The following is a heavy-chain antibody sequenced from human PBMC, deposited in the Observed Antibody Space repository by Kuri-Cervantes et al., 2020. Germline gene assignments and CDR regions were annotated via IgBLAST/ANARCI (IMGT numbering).Heavy chain of an antibody. J-gene: IGHJ2*01. CDR1: GGSISSGRYY. CDR2: IYYSGST. CDR3: ARVSVDTANYWYFDL. V-gene: IGHV4-31*03. Sequence: SETLSPTFTVSGGSISSGRYYWSWIRQHPGKGLEWFGYIYYSGSTYYNPSLQSRVTISVVTSTNQFSLKLSSVTAADTAVSDRARVSVDTANYWYFDLWGRGALVTVSS. D-gene: IGHD5-18*01.